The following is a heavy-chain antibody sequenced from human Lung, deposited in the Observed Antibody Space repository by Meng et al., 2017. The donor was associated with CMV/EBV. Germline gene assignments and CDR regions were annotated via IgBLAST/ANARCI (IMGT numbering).Heavy chain of an antibody. CDR1: GGSISISTW. CDR3: ARDPYATGWAG. Sequence: QLRVPGPALVKPSGTLSLPCAVSGGSISISTWWSWVRQPPGKGLEWIGEIYHSGGTNYNPSLRGRVTISLDKSKNQFSLTLRSVTAADTAVYYCARDPYATGWAGWGQGTLVTVSS. D-gene: IGHD6-19*01. J-gene: IGHJ4*02. CDR2: IYHSGGT. V-gene: IGHV4-4*02.